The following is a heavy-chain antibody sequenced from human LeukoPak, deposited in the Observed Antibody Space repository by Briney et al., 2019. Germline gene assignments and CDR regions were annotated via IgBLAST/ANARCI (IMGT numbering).Heavy chain of an antibody. CDR3: AKDPGYSSGWYDVDY. J-gene: IGHJ4*02. Sequence: GGSLRLSCAASGFTFSSYAMSWVRQAPGKGLEWVSAISGSGGSTYYADSVKGRFTISRDNSKNTLYLQMNSLRAEDTAVYCCAKDPGYSSGWYDVDYWGQGTLVTVSS. CDR2: ISGSGGST. V-gene: IGHV3-23*01. D-gene: IGHD6-19*01. CDR1: GFTFSSYA.